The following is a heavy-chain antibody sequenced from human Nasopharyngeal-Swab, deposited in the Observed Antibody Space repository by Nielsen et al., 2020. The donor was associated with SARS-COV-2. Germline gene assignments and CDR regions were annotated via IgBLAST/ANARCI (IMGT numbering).Heavy chain of an antibody. D-gene: IGHD1-7*01. V-gene: IGHV3-30*02. CDR3: ATGNYAGQDY. CDR1: GFTFSASS. CDR2: TRSDETKK. Sequence: LKISCLASGFTFSASSMHWVRQAPGKGLEWVAFTRSDETKKYYADSVRGRFTISRDTSRDTLYLQMNSLRPEDTAIYYCATGNYAGQDYWGRGTLVTVSS. J-gene: IGHJ4*02.